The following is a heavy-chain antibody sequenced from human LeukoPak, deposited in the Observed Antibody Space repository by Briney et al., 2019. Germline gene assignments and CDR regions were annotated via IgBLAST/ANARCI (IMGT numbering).Heavy chain of an antibody. CDR2: INPKSGGT. CDR1: GYTFTGYY. D-gene: IGHD6-13*01. V-gene: IGHV1-2*04. Sequence: GASVKVSCKASGYTFTGYYMHWVRQAPGQGLEWMGWINPKSGGTNYAQKFQGWVAMTRDTSISAAYMELSSLRSEDAAVYYYARGRTVRTTWYPYEYWGPGTLVTVSS. J-gene: IGHJ4*02. CDR3: ARGRTVRTTWYPYEY.